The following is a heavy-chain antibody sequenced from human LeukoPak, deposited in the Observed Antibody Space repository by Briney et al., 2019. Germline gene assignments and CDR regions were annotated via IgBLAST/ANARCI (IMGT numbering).Heavy chain of an antibody. CDR3: ARGRAGRYMDV. CDR1: GGSNSSYY. CDR2: IYTSGTI. D-gene: IGHD1-26*01. V-gene: IGHV4-4*07. Sequence: PSETLSLTCTVSGGSNSSYYWSWIRQPAGTALEWIGRIYTSGTITYNPSLKSRVTISVDTSKNQFSLKLISVTAADTAVYYCARGRAGRYMDVWGKGTTVTVSS. J-gene: IGHJ6*03.